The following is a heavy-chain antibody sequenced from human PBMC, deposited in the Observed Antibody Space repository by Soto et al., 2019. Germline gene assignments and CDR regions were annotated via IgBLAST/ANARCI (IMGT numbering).Heavy chain of an antibody. J-gene: IGHJ4*02. D-gene: IGHD3-22*01. V-gene: IGHV3-23*01. CDR3: AKNPGYYYDSTGYHFDC. CDR2: ISYGGGTT. Sequence: PGGSLGLSCAASEFTFSNDAMSWVRQAPGKGLEWVSGISYGGGTTYYAASVKGRFTMSRDNSKNTLYLQMNSLRAQDTAVYYCAKNPGYYYDSTGYHFDCWGQGT. CDR1: EFTFSNDA.